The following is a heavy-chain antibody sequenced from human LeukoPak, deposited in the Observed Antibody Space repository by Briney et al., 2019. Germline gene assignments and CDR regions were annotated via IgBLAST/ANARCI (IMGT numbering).Heavy chain of an antibody. V-gene: IGHV3-23*01. J-gene: IGHJ4*02. CDR3: ARDAYCTSASCRRDFDS. CDR2: ISGSGYNT. D-gene: IGHD2-2*01. CDR1: GFTFSSYA. Sequence: GGSLRLSCAVSGFTFSSYAISWVRQAPGTGLQWVSAISGSGYNTYYADPVKGRFTISRDNSKSTLYLQMDSLRAEDTAVYYCARDAYCTSASCRRDFDSWGQGTLVTVSS.